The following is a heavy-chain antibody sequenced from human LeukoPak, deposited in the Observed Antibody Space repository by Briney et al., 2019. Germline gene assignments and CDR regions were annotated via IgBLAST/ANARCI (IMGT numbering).Heavy chain of an antibody. Sequence: PSETLSLTCTVSGGSVSSYYWTWIRQPPVKGLEWLGYIYYRGSTNYNPSLKRRVTISVDTSKNQFSLKLSSVTAADTAVYYCASLRGYSGYDPFDYWGQGALVTVSS. CDR3: ASLRGYSGYDPFDY. CDR1: GGSVSSYY. J-gene: IGHJ4*02. D-gene: IGHD5-12*01. CDR2: IYYRGST. V-gene: IGHV4-59*08.